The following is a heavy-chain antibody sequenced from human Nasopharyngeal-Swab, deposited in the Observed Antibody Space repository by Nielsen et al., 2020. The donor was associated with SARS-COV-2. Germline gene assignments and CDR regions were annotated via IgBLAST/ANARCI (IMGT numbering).Heavy chain of an antibody. CDR3: ARVEEYYYGSGSLSDN. CDR1: GFTFSSYS. D-gene: IGHD3-10*01. J-gene: IGHJ4*02. CDR2: ISSSGSHK. Sequence: GESLKISCAASGFTFSSYSMNWVRQAPGKGLEWVSFISSSGSHKYYADSMKGRFTISRDNAKSSLYLQLNSLRAEDTAVYYCARVEEYYYGSGSLSDNWGQGTLVTVSS. V-gene: IGHV3-21*01.